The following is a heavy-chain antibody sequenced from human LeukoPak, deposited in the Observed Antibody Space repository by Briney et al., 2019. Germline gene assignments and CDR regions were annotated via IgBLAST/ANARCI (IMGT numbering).Heavy chain of an antibody. CDR1: GDSVSSNSAA. V-gene: IGHV6-1*01. CDR2: TYYRSKWYN. D-gene: IGHD3-10*01. J-gene: IGHJ6*03. CDR3: ARGLGLLWFGELRYYYYYMDV. Sequence: SQTLSLTCAISGDSVSSNSAAWNWIRQSPSRGLEWLGRTYYRSKWYNDYAVSVKSRVTINPDTSKNQFSLKLNSVTPEDTAVYDCARGLGLLWFGELRYYYYYMDVWGKGTTVTVSS.